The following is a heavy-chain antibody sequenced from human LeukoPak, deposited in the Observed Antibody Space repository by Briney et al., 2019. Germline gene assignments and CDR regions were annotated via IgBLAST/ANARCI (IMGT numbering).Heavy chain of an antibody. J-gene: IGHJ5*02. CDR1: GGSFSGYY. V-gene: IGHV4-34*01. CDR3: ARGRLDGWFDP. D-gene: IGHD1-1*01. Sequence: PSETLSLTCAVYGGSFSGYYWSWIRQPPGKGLEWIGEINRSGSTNYNPSLKSRVTISVDTSKNQFSLKLSSVTAADTAMYYCARGRLDGWFDPWGQGTLVTVSS. CDR2: INRSGST.